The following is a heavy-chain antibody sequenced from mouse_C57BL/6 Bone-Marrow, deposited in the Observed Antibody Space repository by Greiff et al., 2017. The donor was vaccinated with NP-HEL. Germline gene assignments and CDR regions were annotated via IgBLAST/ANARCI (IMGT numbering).Heavy chain of an antibody. J-gene: IGHJ2*01. CDR2: IRLKSDNYAT. Sequence: EVMLVESGGGLVQPGGSMKLSCVASGFTFSNYWMNWVRQSPEKGLEWVAQIRLKSDNYATHYAESVKGRFTISRDDSKSSVYLQMNNLRAEGTGIDYCTGDCDNYWGQGTTLTVSS. D-gene: IGHD2-13*01. CDR1: GFTFSNYW. V-gene: IGHV6-3*01. CDR3: TGDCDNY.